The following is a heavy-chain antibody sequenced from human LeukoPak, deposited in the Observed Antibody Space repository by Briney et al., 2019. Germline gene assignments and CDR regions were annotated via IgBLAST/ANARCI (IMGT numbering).Heavy chain of an antibody. CDR1: GYTFTSYG. D-gene: IGHD3-10*01. J-gene: IGHJ4*02. Sequence: ASVKVSCKASGYTFTSYGISWVRQAPGQGLEWMGWICAYNGNTNYAQKLQGRVTMTTDTSTSTPYMELRSMRSDDTAVYYCARDLFITRSGSYDSPFGYWGQGTLVTVSS. CDR2: ICAYNGNT. V-gene: IGHV1-18*01. CDR3: ARDLFITRSGSYDSPFGY.